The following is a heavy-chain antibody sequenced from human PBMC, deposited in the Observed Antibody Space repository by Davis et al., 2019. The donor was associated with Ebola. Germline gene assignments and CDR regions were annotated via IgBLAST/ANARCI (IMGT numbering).Heavy chain of an antibody. J-gene: IGHJ4*02. CDR3: AREEGGYFDY. CDR1: GFTFSSYA. Sequence: PGGSLRLSCAASGFTFSSYAMHWVRQAPGKGLEWVAVISYDGSNKYYADSVKGRFTISRDNSKNTLYLQMNSLRAEDTAVYYCAREEGGYFDYWGQGTLVTVSS. CDR2: ISYDGSNK. V-gene: IGHV3-30-3*01. D-gene: IGHD3-16*01.